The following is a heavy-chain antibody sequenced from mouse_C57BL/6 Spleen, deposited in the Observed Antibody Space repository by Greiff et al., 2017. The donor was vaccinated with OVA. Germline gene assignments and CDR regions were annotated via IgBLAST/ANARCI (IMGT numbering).Heavy chain of an antibody. Sequence: EVQGVESGGGLVKPGGSLKLSCAASGFTFSSYAMSWVRQTPEKRLEWVATISDGGSYTYYPDNVKGRFTISRDNAKNNQYLQMSHLKSEDTAMYYCAREDNSNYFDYWGQGTTLTVSS. CDR1: GFTFSSYA. D-gene: IGHD2-5*01. V-gene: IGHV5-4*01. J-gene: IGHJ2*01. CDR3: AREDNSNYFDY. CDR2: ISDGGSYT.